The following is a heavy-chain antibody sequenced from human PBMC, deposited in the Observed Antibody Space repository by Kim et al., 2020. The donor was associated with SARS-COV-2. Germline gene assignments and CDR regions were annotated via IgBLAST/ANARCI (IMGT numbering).Heavy chain of an antibody. Sequence: GGSLRLSCAASGFTFSSYAMSWVRQAPGKGLEWVSAISGSGGSTYYADSVKGRFTISRDNSKNTLYLQMNSLRAEDTAVYYCAKLILTGYYSGAWYYFDYWGRGELVTVSS. D-gene: IGHD3-9*01. J-gene: IGHJ4*02. CDR2: ISGSGGST. CDR1: GFTFSSYA. CDR3: AKLILTGYYSGAWYYFDY. V-gene: IGHV3-23*01.